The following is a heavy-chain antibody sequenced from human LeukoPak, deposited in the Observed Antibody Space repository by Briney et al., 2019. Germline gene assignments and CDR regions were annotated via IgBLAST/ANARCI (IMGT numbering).Heavy chain of an antibody. V-gene: IGHV3-23*01. CDR1: GFTFSSYA. J-gene: IGHJ4*02. CDR3: AKSLHIGYCSSTSCRTPFDY. Sequence: GGSLRLSCAASGFTFSSYAMSWVRQAPGKGLEWVSAISGSGGITYYADSVKGRFTISRDNSKNTLYLQMNSLRAEDTAVYYCAKSLHIGYCSSTSCRTPFDYWGQGTLVTVSS. D-gene: IGHD2-2*01. CDR2: ISGSGGIT.